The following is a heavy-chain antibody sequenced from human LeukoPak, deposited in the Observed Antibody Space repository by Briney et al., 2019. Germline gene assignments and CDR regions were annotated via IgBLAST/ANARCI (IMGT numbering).Heavy chain of an antibody. V-gene: IGHV1-2*02. D-gene: IGHD3-10*01. Sequence: ASVKVSCKTSGYRFTDYYINWVRQAPGQGLEWMGWISSNNGVTLYVQRFQGSVTMTRDTSITTAYMEVNSLRSDDTAVFFCARYSINYGPWFPDFWGQGTLVTVSS. CDR2: ISSNNGVT. CDR1: GYRFTDYY. J-gene: IGHJ4*02. CDR3: ARYSINYGPWFPDF.